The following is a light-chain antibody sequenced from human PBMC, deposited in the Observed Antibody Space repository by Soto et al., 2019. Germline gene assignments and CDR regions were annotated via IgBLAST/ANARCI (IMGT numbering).Light chain of an antibody. CDR1: SSDVGGYNY. J-gene: IGLJ1*01. Sequence: QSALTQPRSVSGSPGQSVTISCTGTSSDVGGYNYVSWYQQHPGKAPKVMIYDVSERPSGVPDRFSGSKSGNTASLTISGLPAEDEADYCCCSYAGSPRYVFGTGTKVTVL. V-gene: IGLV2-11*01. CDR3: CSYAGSPRYV. CDR2: DVS.